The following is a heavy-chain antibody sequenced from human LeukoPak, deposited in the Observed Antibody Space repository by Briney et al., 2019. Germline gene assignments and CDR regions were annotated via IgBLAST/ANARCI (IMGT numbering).Heavy chain of an antibody. CDR1: GFSFSSHW. Sequence: GGSLRLSCAASGFSFSSHWMFWVRQAPGRGLEWVANIKQDGSEKCYVDSVKGRFTISRDNAKNSLYLQMNSLRAEDTAIYYCARYYDFWSSIDYWGQGTLVTVSS. D-gene: IGHD3-3*01. CDR3: ARYYDFWSSIDY. J-gene: IGHJ4*02. V-gene: IGHV3-7*05. CDR2: IKQDGSEK.